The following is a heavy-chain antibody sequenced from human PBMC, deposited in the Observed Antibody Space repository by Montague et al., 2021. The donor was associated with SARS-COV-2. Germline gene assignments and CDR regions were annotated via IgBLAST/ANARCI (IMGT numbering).Heavy chain of an antibody. J-gene: IGHJ4*02. Sequence: SETLSLTCTVSGGSVSSISYHWGWIRLPPGKGLEYIGSFYYAGGTQYNPSLKSRVTISVDTSNDQFSLKLNSVTAADTAVYFCARHCGSSFDYWGQGTLVTVSS. D-gene: IGHD2/OR15-2a*01. V-gene: IGHV4-39*01. CDR2: FYYAGGT. CDR1: GGSVSSISYH. CDR3: ARHCGSSFDY.